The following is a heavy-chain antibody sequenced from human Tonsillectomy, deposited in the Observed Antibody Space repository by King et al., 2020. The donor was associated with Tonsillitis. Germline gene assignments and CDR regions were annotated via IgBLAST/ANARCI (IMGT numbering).Heavy chain of an antibody. CDR2: ISSSGSTI. CDR3: ARGVGYCSGGSCYWAPPYGY. D-gene: IGHD2-15*01. V-gene: IGHV3-48*03. J-gene: IGHJ4*02. Sequence: VQLVESGGGLVQPGGSLRLSCAASGFTFSSYEMNWVRQAPGKGLEWVSYISSSGSTIYYADSVKGRFTISRDNAKNSLYLQMNSLRAEDTAVYYCARGVGYCSGGSCYWAPPYGYWGQGTLVTVSS. CDR1: GFTFSSYE.